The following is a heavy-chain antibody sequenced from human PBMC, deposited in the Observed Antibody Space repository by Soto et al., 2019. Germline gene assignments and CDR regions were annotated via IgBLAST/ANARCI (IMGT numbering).Heavy chain of an antibody. CDR3: AGHGTIPSFFDY. V-gene: IGHV1-69*13. CDR1: GGTFSSYA. J-gene: IGHJ4*02. Sequence: SVKVSCKASGGTFSSYAISWVRQAPGQGLEWMGGIIPIFGTANCAQKFQGRVTITADESTSTAYMELSSLRSEDTAVYYCAGHGTIPSFFDYWGQGTLVTVSS. D-gene: IGHD3-3*01. CDR2: IIPIFGTA.